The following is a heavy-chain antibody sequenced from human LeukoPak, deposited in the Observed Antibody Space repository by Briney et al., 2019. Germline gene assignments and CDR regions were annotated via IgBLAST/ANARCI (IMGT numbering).Heavy chain of an antibody. CDR2: ISYDGSNK. CDR3: ASVSEDYYDSSGYFDY. V-gene: IGHV3-30-3*01. J-gene: IGHJ4*02. CDR1: GFTFSSYA. Sequence: GGSLRLSCAASGFTFSSYAMHWVRQAPGKGLEWVAVISYDGSNKYYADSVKGRFTISRDNSKNTLYLQMNSLRAEDTAVYYCASVSEDYYDSSGYFDYWGQGTLVTVSS. D-gene: IGHD3-22*01.